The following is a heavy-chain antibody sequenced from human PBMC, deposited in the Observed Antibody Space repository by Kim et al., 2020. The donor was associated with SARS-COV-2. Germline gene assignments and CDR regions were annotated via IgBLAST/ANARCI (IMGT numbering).Heavy chain of an antibody. V-gene: IGHV3-73*01. CDR1: GFTFSGSA. CDR3: TRLYGGNPGSYYYYGMDV. CDR2: IRSKANSYAT. Sequence: GGSLRLSCAASGFTFSGSAMHWVRQASGKGLEWVGRIRSKANSYATAYAASVKGRFTISRDDSKNTAYLQMNSLKTEDTAVYYCTRLYGGNPGSYYYYGMDVWGQGTTVTVSS. D-gene: IGHD2-15*01. J-gene: IGHJ6*02.